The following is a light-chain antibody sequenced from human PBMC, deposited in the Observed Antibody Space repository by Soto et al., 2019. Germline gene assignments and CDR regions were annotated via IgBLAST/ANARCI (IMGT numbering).Light chain of an antibody. CDR1: QSVSSSY. Sequence: EIVLTQSPGTLSLSPGERATLSCRASQSVSSSYLAWYQQKPGQAPRPLIYGASSRAIGIPDRFSGSGSGTDFTLTISRLEPEDFEVYYCQKYGSSPWTFGQGTKV. J-gene: IGKJ1*01. CDR3: QKYGSSPWT. V-gene: IGKV3-20*01. CDR2: GAS.